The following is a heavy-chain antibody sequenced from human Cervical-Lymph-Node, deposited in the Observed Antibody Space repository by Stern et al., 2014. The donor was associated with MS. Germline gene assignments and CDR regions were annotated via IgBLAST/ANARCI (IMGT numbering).Heavy chain of an antibody. CDR1: GGSISSYY. V-gene: IGHV4-59*01. J-gene: IGHJ5*02. Sequence: QVQLQESGPGLVKPSETLSLTCTVSGGSISSYYWSWIRQPPGKVMEWIGYIYYSGSTNYNPYLQRRVTISVDTLQNQFSLQLSYVTAADTAVYYCARGATQAFDPWGQGTLVTVSS. CDR2: IYYSGST. CDR3: ARGATQAFDP.